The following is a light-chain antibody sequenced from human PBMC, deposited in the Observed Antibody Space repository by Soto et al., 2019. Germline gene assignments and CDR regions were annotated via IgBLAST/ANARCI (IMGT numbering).Light chain of an antibody. V-gene: IGKV3-11*01. CDR1: QSVSSY. Sequence: EIVLTQSPATLSLSPGDTATLSCRASQSVSSYLAWYQQKPGQAPRLLIYDVSNRATGIPARFSGSGSGTDFTLPTGSLAPEDCAVYYCRQRGNWPRTFGQGTKVEIK. CDR3: RQRGNWPRT. J-gene: IGKJ2*01. CDR2: DVS.